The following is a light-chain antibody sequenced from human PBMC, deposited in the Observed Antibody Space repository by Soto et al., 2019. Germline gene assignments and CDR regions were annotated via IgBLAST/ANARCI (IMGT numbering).Light chain of an antibody. CDR2: AAS. CDR3: QQSYSTPPS. CDR1: QSISSY. V-gene: IGKV1-39*01. J-gene: IGKJ1*01. Sequence: DIQMTQSPSSLSASVGDRVTITCRASQSISSYLNWYQQKPGKAPELLINAASSLQSGVPSRFSGSRSGTDFPLTISSLQPEDFATYYCQQSYSTPPSFGQGTKVEIK.